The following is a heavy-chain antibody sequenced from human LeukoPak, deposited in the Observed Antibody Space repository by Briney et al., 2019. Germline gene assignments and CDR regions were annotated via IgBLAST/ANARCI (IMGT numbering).Heavy chain of an antibody. D-gene: IGHD6-13*01. CDR2: ISSSSSYI. J-gene: IGHJ4*02. Sequence: GGSLRRSCAASGFTFSSYSMNWVRQAPGKGLEWVSSISSSSSYIYYADSVKGRFTISRDNAKNSLYLQMNSLRAEDTAVYYCARDLLRRQQLTGFGYWGQGTLVTVS. CDR3: ARDLLRRQQLTGFGY. CDR1: GFTFSSYS. V-gene: IGHV3-21*01.